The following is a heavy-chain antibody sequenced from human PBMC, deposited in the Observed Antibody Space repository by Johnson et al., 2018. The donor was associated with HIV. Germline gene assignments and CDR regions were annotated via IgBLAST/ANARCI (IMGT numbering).Heavy chain of an antibody. CDR3: AKGRAIVVVITAFDI. Sequence: DVQLVESGGGLVQPGRSLRLSCAASGFTFDDYAMHWVRQAPGKGLEWVSGISWNSGSIGYADSVKGRFTISRDNAKNSLYLHMNSLRAEDTALYYCAKGRAIVVVITAFDIWGQGTMVTVSS. J-gene: IGHJ3*02. CDR1: GFTFDDYA. D-gene: IGHD3-22*01. CDR2: ISWNSGSI. V-gene: IGHV3-9*01.